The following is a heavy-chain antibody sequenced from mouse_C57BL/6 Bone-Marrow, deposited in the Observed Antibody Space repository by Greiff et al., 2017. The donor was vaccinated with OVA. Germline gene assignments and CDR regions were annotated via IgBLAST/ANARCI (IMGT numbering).Heavy chain of an antibody. CDR3: ARPYYYGSGNY. D-gene: IGHD1-1*01. V-gene: IGHV1-81*01. J-gene: IGHJ2*01. Sequence: VQLQQSGAELARPGASVKLSCKASGYTFTSYGISWVKQRTGQGLEWIGEIYPRSGNNYYNEKFKGKATLTADKSSSTAYMELRSLTSEDSAVYFCARPYYYGSGNYWGQGTTLTVSS. CDR2: IYPRSGNN. CDR1: GYTFTSYG.